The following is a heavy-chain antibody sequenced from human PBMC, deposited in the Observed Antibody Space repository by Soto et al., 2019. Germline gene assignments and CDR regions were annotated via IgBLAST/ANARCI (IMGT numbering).Heavy chain of an antibody. CDR3: AKDREPGYCSSTSCYVGAFDI. Sequence: EVQLVESGGGLVQPGRSLRLSCAASGFTFDDYAMHWVRQAPGKGLEWVSGISWNSDNIGYVDSVKGRFTISRDNAKNSLYLQMNSLRAEDTALYYCAKDREPGYCSSTSCYVGAFDIWGQGTMVTVSS. V-gene: IGHV3-9*01. CDR1: GFTFDDYA. J-gene: IGHJ3*02. CDR2: ISWNSDNI. D-gene: IGHD2-2*01.